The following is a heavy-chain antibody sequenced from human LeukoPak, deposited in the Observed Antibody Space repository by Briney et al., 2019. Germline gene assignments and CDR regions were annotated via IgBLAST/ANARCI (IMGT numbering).Heavy chain of an antibody. D-gene: IGHD3-9*01. J-gene: IGHJ4*02. Sequence: GASVKVSCKASGYTFPSYYMHWVRQAPGQGLECMGIINPSGCSTSYAQKFQGRVTMTRDTSTSTVYMELSSLRSEDTAVYYCARDVSYDILSYWGQGTLVTVSS. CDR1: GYTFPSYY. V-gene: IGHV1-46*01. CDR2: INPSGCST. CDR3: ARDVSYDILSY.